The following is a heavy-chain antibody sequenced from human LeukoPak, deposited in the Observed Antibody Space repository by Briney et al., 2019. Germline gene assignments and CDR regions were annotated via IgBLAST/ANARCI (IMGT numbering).Heavy chain of an antibody. D-gene: IGHD2-2*01. CDR2: IYGGGST. CDR1: GFTFSTYA. Sequence: GGSLRLSCTASGFTFSTYAMMWVRQTPGKGLEWVSIIYGGGSTYYADSVKGRFTISRDNSKNTLYLQMNSLRAEDTAVFYCARERDCSSTSCRSDAFDLWGQGTMVTVSS. V-gene: IGHV3-66*02. CDR3: ARERDCSSTSCRSDAFDL. J-gene: IGHJ3*01.